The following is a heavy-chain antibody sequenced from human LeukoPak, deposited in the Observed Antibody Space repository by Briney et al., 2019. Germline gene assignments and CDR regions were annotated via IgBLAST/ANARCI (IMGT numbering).Heavy chain of an antibody. CDR3: ARGDPIYDFWSGGDY. CDR2: ISSSSSVI. CDR1: GFIFRSHG. Sequence: PGGSLRLSCAASGFIFRSHGMNWVRQAPGKGLEWVSYISSSSSVIYYTDSVKGRFTISRDNARNLLSLQMNSLRAEDTAVYYCARGDPIYDFWSGGDYWGQGSLVTVSS. J-gene: IGHJ4*02. D-gene: IGHD3-3*01. V-gene: IGHV3-48*01.